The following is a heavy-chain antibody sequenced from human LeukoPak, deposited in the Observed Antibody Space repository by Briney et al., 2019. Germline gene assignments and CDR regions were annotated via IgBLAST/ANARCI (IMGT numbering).Heavy chain of an antibody. V-gene: IGHV4-39*07. CDR3: AREFSWSGFFDY. J-gene: IGHJ4*02. CDR1: GGSISSSSYY. D-gene: IGHD3-3*01. Sequence: SETLSLTCTVSGGSISSSSYYWGWTRQPPGKGLEWIGSIYYSGSTYYNPSLKSRVTISVDTSKNQFSLKLSSVTAADTAVYYCAREFSWSGFFDYWGQGTLVTVSS. CDR2: IYYSGST.